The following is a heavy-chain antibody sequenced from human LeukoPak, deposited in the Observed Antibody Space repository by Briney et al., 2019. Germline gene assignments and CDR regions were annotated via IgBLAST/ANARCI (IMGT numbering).Heavy chain of an antibody. Sequence: SETLSLTCAVYGGSFSGYYWSWIRQPPGKGLEWIGEINHSGSTNYNPSLKSRVTISVDTSKNQFSLKLSSVTAADTAVYYCAREGYNYGVYYYYGMDVWGQGTTVTVSS. D-gene: IGHD5-12*01. V-gene: IGHV4-34*01. CDR3: AREGYNYGVYYYYGMDV. CDR2: INHSGST. CDR1: GGSFSGYY. J-gene: IGHJ6*02.